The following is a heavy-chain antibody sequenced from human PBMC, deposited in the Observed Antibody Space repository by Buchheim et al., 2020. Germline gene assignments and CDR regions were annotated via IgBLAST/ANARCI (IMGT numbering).Heavy chain of an antibody. J-gene: IGHJ5*02. V-gene: IGHV4-39*01. CDR3: ARMYSGSYYLRGWFDP. Sequence: QLQLHESGPGLVKPSETLSLTCTVSGVSISSGRDYWGWIRQPPGKGLEWIGSMFSSENIYYSPSLKSRGTISVDTSKNQFSLRLSSVTAADTAVYYCARMYSGSYYLRGWFDPWGQGTL. CDR2: MFSSENI. CDR1: GVSISSGRDY. D-gene: IGHD1-26*01.